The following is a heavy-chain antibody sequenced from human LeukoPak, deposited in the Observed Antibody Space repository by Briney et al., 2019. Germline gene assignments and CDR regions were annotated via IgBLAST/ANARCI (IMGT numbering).Heavy chain of an antibody. CDR1: GDSVSSNSAA. CDR3: ARDLRGYSYGLDYYYGMDV. J-gene: IGHJ6*04. V-gene: IGHV6-1*01. Sequence: SQTLSLTCAISGDSVSSNSAAWNWIRQSPSRGLEWLGRTYYRSKWYNDYAVSVKSLITINPDTSKNQFSLQLNSVTPEDTAVYYCARDLRGYSYGLDYYYGMDVWGKGTTVTVSS. D-gene: IGHD5-18*01. CDR2: TYYRSKWYN.